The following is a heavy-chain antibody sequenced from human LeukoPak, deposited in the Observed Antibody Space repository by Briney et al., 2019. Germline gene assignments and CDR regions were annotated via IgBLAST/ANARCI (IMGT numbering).Heavy chain of an antibody. Sequence: GGSLRLSCAASGFTVSSTYMTWVRQVPGKGLEWVSAISGSGGSTYYADSVKGRFTISRDNSKNTLYLQMNSLRAEDTAAYYCAKGGSGWWGWYFDLWGRGTLVTVSS. J-gene: IGHJ2*01. CDR3: AKGGSGWWGWYFDL. CDR1: GFTVSSTY. CDR2: ISGSGGST. D-gene: IGHD6-19*01. V-gene: IGHV3-23*01.